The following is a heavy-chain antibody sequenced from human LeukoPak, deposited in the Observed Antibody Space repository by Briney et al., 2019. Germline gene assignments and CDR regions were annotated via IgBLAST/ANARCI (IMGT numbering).Heavy chain of an antibody. CDR3: ARGLPVTASFYFDY. D-gene: IGHD2-21*02. V-gene: IGHV4-59*01. CDR2: RHHSGST. Sequence: PSETLSLTCTVSGGSINTYFWSWIRQTPGKGLEWIGYRHHSGSTDYNPSLKSRVTTSLDPSKSQFSLRLTSLTSADTAVYFCARGLPVTASFYFDYWGQGTPVTVSS. J-gene: IGHJ4*02. CDR1: GGSINTYF.